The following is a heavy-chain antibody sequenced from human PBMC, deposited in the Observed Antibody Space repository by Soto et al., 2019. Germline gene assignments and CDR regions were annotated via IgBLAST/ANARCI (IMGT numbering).Heavy chain of an antibody. D-gene: IGHD2-15*01. Sequence: QVQLVESGGGVVQPGRSLRLSCAASGFTFSSYGMHWVRQAPGKGLEWVAVIWYDGSNKYYADSVKGRFTISRDNSKNTLYLQMNSLRAEDTAVYYCARDLGECSGGSYRDPKIDYWGQGTLVTVSS. CDR1: GFTFSSYG. CDR3: ARDLGECSGGSYRDPKIDY. CDR2: IWYDGSNK. J-gene: IGHJ4*02. V-gene: IGHV3-33*01.